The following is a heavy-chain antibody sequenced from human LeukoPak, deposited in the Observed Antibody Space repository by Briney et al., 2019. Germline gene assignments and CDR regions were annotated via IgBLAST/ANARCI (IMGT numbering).Heavy chain of an antibody. CDR1: GYTFTSYG. V-gene: IGHV1-18*01. D-gene: IGHD2-2*01. J-gene: IGHJ6*02. CDR2: ISAYNGNT. Sequence: ASVKVSCKASGYTFTSYGISWVRQAPGQGLEWMGWISAYNGNTNYAQKLQGRVTMTTDTSTSTAYMELGSLRSDDTAVYYCALIVVVPAAMNYYYYYGMDVWGQGTTVTVSS. CDR3: ALIVVVPAAMNYYYYYGMDV.